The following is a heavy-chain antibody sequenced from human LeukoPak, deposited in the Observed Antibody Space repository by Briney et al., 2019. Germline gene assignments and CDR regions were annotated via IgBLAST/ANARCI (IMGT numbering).Heavy chain of an antibody. V-gene: IGHV3-30*04. CDR3: ARDPRLYIAAAGHYYYYGMDV. D-gene: IGHD6-13*01. Sequence: GGSLRLSCAVSGFTFSSYAMHWVRQAPGKGLEWVAVISYDGSNKYYADSVKGRFTISRDNSKNTLYLQMNSLGAEDTAVYYCARDPRLYIAAAGHYYYYGMDVWGQGTTVTVSS. CDR1: GFTFSSYA. J-gene: IGHJ6*02. CDR2: ISYDGSNK.